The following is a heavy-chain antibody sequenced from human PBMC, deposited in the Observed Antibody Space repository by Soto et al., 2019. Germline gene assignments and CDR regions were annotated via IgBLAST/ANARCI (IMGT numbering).Heavy chain of an antibody. J-gene: IGHJ4*02. Sequence: QVQRVQSGAEVKKPGASVKISCKASGITYTTYPIHWVRQAPGQGLEWMGWINAGNGDTRYSQRFQGRVTLTRDTSATTTYMDLSSLRSEDTSIYYCARAISGYVTWGQGTLVTVSS. V-gene: IGHV1-3*01. CDR1: GITYTTYP. D-gene: IGHD5-12*01. CDR3: ARAISGYVT. CDR2: INAGNGDT.